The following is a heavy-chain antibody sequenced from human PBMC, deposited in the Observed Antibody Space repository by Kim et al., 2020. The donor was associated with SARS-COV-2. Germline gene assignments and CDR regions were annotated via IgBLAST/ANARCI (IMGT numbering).Heavy chain of an antibody. CDR2: ISWNSGSI. D-gene: IGHD6-13*01. CDR1: GFTFDDYA. Sequence: GGSLRLSCADSGFTFDDYAMHWVRQAPGKGLEWVSGISWNSGSIGYADSVKGRFTITRDNAKNSLYLQMNSLRAEDTALYYCAKDSGSSWYSCMDVWGQGTTVTVSS. J-gene: IGHJ6*02. CDR3: AKDSGSSWYSCMDV. V-gene: IGHV3-9*01.